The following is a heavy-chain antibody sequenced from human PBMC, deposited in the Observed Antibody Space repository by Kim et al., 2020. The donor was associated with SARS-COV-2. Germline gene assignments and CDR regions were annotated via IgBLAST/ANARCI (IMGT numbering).Heavy chain of an antibody. CDR2: GTA. V-gene: IGHV1-69*01. Sequence: GTANYAQKFQGRVTITADESTSTAYMELSSLRSEDTAVYYCARDRGYGDPWGQGTLVTVSS. CDR3: ARDRGYGDP. J-gene: IGHJ5*02. D-gene: IGHD3-10*01.